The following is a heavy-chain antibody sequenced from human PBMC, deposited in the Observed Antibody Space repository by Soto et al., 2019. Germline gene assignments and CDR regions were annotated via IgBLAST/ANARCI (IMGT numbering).Heavy chain of an antibody. D-gene: IGHD2-15*01. CDR3: AKDMGDCSDTGCYSRFHYSYGMDV. CDR2: IIGSGVST. CDR1: GFTFSKFA. V-gene: IGHV3-23*01. Sequence: PGGSLRLCCTASGFTFSKFAMNGVRQAPGKGLEWVAGIIGSGVSTYYVDSVKGRFTISRDNSKNTLYLQMNSLRAEDTATYYCAKDMGDCSDTGCYSRFHYSYGMDVWGQGTTVTVSS. J-gene: IGHJ6*02.